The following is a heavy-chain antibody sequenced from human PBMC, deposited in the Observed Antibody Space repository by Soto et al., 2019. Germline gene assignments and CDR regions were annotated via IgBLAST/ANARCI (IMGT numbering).Heavy chain of an antibody. D-gene: IGHD2-15*01. CDR1: GGSISSYY. Sequence: SETLSLTCTVSGGSISSYYWSWIRQPPGKGLEWIGYIYYSGSTNYNPSLKSRVTISVDTSKNQFSLKLSSVTAADTAVYYCARGYCSGGSCQLNWFDPWGQGTLVTVSS. CDR3: ARGYCSGGSCQLNWFDP. CDR2: IYYSGST. V-gene: IGHV4-59*08. J-gene: IGHJ5*02.